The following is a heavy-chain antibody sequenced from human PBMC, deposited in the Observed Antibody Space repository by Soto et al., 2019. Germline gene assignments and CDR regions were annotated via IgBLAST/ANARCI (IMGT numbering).Heavy chain of an antibody. V-gene: IGHV4-59*01. D-gene: IGHD6-19*01. CDR1: GGSISGYY. Sequence: SETLSLTCTVSGGSISGYYWSWIRQPPGKGLEWIGYIRNIGDTNYNPSLKSRVTISVDTSKNQFSLKLSSVTAADTAVYYCARRDRDYSSGWYFDYWGLGTLVTVSS. CDR3: ARRDRDYSSGWYFDY. CDR2: IRNIGDT. J-gene: IGHJ4*02.